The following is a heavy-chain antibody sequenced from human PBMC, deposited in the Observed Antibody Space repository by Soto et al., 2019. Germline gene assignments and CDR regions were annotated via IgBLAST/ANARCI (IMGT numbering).Heavy chain of an antibody. V-gene: IGHV4-59*12. CDR1: GGSISPYY. D-gene: IGHD6-6*01. J-gene: IGHJ6*03. CDR2: IYYSGYT. Sequence: SETLSLTCTASGGSISPYYWSWIRQPPGEGMEWLGYIYYSGYTNYNPSLKSRLTISVDKSKNQFSLKLSSVTAADTAVYYCAMGDIAARRGYYYYYMDVWGKGTTVTVSS. CDR3: AMGDIAARRGYYYYYMDV.